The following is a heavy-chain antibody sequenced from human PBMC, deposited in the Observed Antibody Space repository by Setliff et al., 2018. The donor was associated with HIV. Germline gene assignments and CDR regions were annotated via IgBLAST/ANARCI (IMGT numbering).Heavy chain of an antibody. CDR3: ARDPVSDNSATPYYFDY. J-gene: IGHJ4*02. CDR1: GYTFTTYG. D-gene: IGHD2-21*01. Sequence: ASVKVSCKASGYTFTTYGISWVRQAPGQRLEWMGWINAGNGKTKYSQKFQGRVTIMRDTSASTAYMELSSLRSEDTAVYFCARDPVSDNSATPYYFDYWGQGTLVTV. CDR2: INAGNGKT. V-gene: IGHV1-18*01.